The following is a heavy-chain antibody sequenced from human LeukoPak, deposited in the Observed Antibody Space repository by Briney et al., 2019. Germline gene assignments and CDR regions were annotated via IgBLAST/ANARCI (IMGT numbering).Heavy chain of an antibody. J-gene: IGHJ4*02. Sequence: TLSLTCAVSGGSISSGGFSWSWIRQPPGKDLEWIGYIFHSGNTYYNPSLKSRVTISVDRSKNLFSLKLTSVTAADTAIYFCARSPRQYYDTRGYVRYSDYWGQGTLFTVSS. D-gene: IGHD3-22*01. CDR2: IFHSGNT. CDR3: ARSPRQYYDTRGYVRYSDY. CDR1: GGSISSGGFS. V-gene: IGHV4-30-2*01.